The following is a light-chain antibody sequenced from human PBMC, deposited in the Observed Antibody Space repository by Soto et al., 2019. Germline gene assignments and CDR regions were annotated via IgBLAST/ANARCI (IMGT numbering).Light chain of an antibody. V-gene: IGKV1-27*01. CDR1: QGIINY. CDR2: TAS. CDR3: QKYNSAPRT. J-gene: IGKJ1*01. Sequence: DIQMTQSPSSLSASVGDSVTITCRASQGIINYLAWFQQKPGKVPKLLIYTASTLRSGVSSRFSGSGSGTDFTLTISNLQTEDVATYYCQKYNSAPRTFGQGTKVEIK.